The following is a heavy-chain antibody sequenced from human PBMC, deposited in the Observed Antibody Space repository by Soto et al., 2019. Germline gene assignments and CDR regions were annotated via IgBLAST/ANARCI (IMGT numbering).Heavy chain of an antibody. CDR1: GGSISSYY. CDR3: ASSWYGATTHGFLGY. Sequence: QVQLQESGPGLVNPSETLSLTCTVSGGSISSYYWSWIRQPPGKGLEWLGCLDYSGTTNYKPSLKSRITISVDMSKNQFSLRLSSVTAADTAVYFCASSWYGATTHGFLGYWGQGTLVTVSS. D-gene: IGHD4-4*01. CDR2: LDYSGTT. J-gene: IGHJ4*02. V-gene: IGHV4-59*01.